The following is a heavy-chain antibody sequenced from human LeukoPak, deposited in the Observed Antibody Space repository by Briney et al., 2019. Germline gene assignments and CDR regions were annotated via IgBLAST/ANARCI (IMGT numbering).Heavy chain of an antibody. D-gene: IGHD2-2*01. CDR1: GYTFTSYG. V-gene: IGHV1-18*01. Sequence: ASVKVSCKASGYTFTSYGISWVRQAPGQGLEWMGWISAYNGNTNYAQKLQGRVTMTTDTSTSTAYMELRSLRSDDTAVYYCARGRIYCSSTSCYGLAFDIWSQGTMVPVSS. CDR3: ARGRIYCSSTSCYGLAFDI. J-gene: IGHJ3*02. CDR2: ISAYNGNT.